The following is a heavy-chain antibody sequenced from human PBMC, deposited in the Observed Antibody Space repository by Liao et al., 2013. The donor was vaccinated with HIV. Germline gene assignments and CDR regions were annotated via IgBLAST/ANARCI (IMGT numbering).Heavy chain of an antibody. CDR3: ARDLGHSGSYLDY. Sequence: QLQLQESGPGLVKPSETLSLTCTVSGGSISSSSYYWGWIRQPPGKGLEWIGSIYYSGSAYYNPSLKSRVTMSVDTSKNQFSLRLNSVSAADTAVYYCARDLGHSGSYLDYWGRGTLVTVSS. CDR2: IYYSGSA. V-gene: IGHV4-39*07. J-gene: IGHJ4*02. CDR1: GGSISSSSYY. D-gene: IGHD3-10*01.